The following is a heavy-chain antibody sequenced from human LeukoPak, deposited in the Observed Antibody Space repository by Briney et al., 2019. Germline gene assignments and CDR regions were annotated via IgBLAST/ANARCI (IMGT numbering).Heavy chain of an antibody. CDR2: IYHSGST. Sequence: SQTLSPTCTVSGGSISSGGYYWSWIRQPPGKGLEWIGYIYHSGSTYYNPSLKSRVTISVDRSKNQFSLKLSSVTAADTAVYYCARDRPRYGSGSYSLDAFDIWGQGTMVTVSS. J-gene: IGHJ3*02. D-gene: IGHD3-10*01. CDR1: GGSISSGGYY. CDR3: ARDRPRYGSGSYSLDAFDI. V-gene: IGHV4-30-2*01.